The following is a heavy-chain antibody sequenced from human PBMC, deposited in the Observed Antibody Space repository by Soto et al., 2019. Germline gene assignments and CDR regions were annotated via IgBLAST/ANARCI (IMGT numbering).Heavy chain of an antibody. CDR3: TRGSTKTVILTYDH. J-gene: IGHJ5*02. D-gene: IGHD3-22*01. CDR1: GYRFSCYY. Sequence: GXSVKVSCKASGYRFSCYYIYWVRQSPGQGLEWMGWIDPKTGDTNYADHFQGRVTLTRDTSISTTYMELSRLRSDDTAVYYCTRGSTKTVILTYDHWGHGALVTVSS. V-gene: IGHV1-2*02. CDR2: IDPKTGDT.